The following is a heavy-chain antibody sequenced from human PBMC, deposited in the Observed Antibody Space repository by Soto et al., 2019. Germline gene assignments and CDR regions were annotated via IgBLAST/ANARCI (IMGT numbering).Heavy chain of an antibody. CDR2: IGGSGDT. CDR3: AKETRPGDVWSDHDY. Sequence: EVQLLESGGGLVQPGGSLRLSCTASGFTCSSYAMTWVRQAPGKGLEWDSAIGGSGDTYYADSVKGRFTISRDNSKNTQYVQKNNIRYDDTAMYFCAKETRPGDVWSDHDYCDQKTLVTVSA. V-gene: IGHV3-23*01. J-gene: IGHJ4*02. D-gene: IGHD3-3*01. CDR1: GFTCSSYA.